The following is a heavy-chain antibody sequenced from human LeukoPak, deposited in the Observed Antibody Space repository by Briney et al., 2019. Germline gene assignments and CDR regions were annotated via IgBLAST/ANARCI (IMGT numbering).Heavy chain of an antibody. Sequence: SETLSLPCTVFGVSISSFYWSWIRQPAGKGLQWIGRIYTSGSTDYSPSLRSRVTMSVDTSKNQFCLKLNSVTAADTAGYFCARGPDWPIDSWGQGTLVTVSS. CDR2: IYTSGST. CDR1: GVSISSFY. J-gene: IGHJ4*02. D-gene: IGHD3-9*01. CDR3: ARGPDWPIDS. V-gene: IGHV4-4*07.